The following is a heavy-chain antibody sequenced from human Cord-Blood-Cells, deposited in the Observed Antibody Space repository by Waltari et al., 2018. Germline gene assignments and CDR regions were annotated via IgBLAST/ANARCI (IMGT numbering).Heavy chain of an antibody. J-gene: IGHJ4*02. V-gene: IGHV3-7*01. D-gene: IGHD3-3*01. CDR1: GFTFSSYW. Sequence: EVQLVESGGGLVQPGGSLRLSCAASGFTFSSYWMSWVRQAPGKGLEWVANIKQDGSEKYYVDSVKGRFTISRDNAKNSLYLQMNSLRAEDTAVYYCARIPDFWSGYFDYWGQGTLVTVSS. CDR3: ARIPDFWSGYFDY. CDR2: IKQDGSEK.